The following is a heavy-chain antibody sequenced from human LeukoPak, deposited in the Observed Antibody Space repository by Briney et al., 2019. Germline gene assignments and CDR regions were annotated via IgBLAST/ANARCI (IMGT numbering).Heavy chain of an antibody. V-gene: IGHV1-2*06. Sequence: ASVKVSCKASGYTFTGYYMQWVRQAPGHGLEWMGRINPNSGGTDYAQNFQGRVTMTRDTSISTVYMELSSLKSNDTAVYYCARQGSLGTWFDPWGQGTLVTVSS. CDR3: ARQGSLGTWFDP. CDR2: INPNSGGT. CDR1: GYTFTGYY. D-gene: IGHD7-27*01. J-gene: IGHJ5*02.